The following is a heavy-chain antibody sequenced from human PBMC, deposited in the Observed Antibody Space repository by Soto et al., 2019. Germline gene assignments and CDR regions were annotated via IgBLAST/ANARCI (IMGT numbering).Heavy chain of an antibody. D-gene: IGHD1-7*01. CDR2: ISGSGGST. CDR3: AKTGGYNWNYVWFDP. CDR1: GFTFSSYA. Sequence: PWWSLRLSCAASGFTFSSYAMSWVRQAPGKGLEWVSAISGSGGSTYYADSVKGRFTISRDNSKNTLYLQMNSLRAEDTAVYYCAKTGGYNWNYVWFDPWGQGTLVTVSS. J-gene: IGHJ5*02. V-gene: IGHV3-23*01.